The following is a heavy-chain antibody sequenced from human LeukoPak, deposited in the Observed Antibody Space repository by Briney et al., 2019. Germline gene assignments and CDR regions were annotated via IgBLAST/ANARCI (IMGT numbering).Heavy chain of an antibody. CDR1: GGSISSYY. Sequence: SETLSLTCTVSGGSISSYYWSWIRQSPGKGLEWIGYIYYSGSTNYNPSLKSRVTISVDTSKNQFSLKLSSVTAADTAVYYCARDAGGSGRHYYYGMDVWGQGTTVTVSS. V-gene: IGHV4-59*01. CDR2: IYYSGST. CDR3: ARDAGGSGRHYYYGMDV. J-gene: IGHJ6*02. D-gene: IGHD3-10*01.